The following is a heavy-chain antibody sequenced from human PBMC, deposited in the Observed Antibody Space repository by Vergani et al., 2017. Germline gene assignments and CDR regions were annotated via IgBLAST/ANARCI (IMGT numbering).Heavy chain of an antibody. J-gene: IGHJ4*02. CDR3: VRDRGLCAGGRCYTEAWDY. CDR2: ISFDGTNE. Sequence: VQLVESGGGLVKPGGSLRLSCAASGFTFSDFSMSWVRQAPGKGLEWVVGISFDGTNEYYPDLVKGRFTISRDIAKNTLYLQVRSLRLEDTGVYHCVRDRGLCAGGRCYTEAWDYWGQGTPVTVSS. D-gene: IGHD2-2*02. V-gene: IGHV3-30*03. CDR1: GFTFSDFS.